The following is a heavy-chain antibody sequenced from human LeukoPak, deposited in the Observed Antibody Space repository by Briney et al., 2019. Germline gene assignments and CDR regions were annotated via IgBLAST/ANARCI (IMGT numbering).Heavy chain of an antibody. D-gene: IGHD4-17*01. J-gene: IGHJ3*02. Sequence: ASVKVSCKVSGYTLTELSMHWVRQAPGKGLEWMGGFDPEDGETIYAQKFQGRVTMTEDTSTDTAYMELSSLRSEDTAVYYRATDSLRNDAFDIWGQGTMVTVSS. V-gene: IGHV1-24*01. CDR2: FDPEDGET. CDR1: GYTLTELS. CDR3: ATDSLRNDAFDI.